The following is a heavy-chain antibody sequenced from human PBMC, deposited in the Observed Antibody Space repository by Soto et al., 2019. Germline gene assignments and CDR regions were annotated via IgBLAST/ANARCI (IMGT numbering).Heavy chain of an antibody. V-gene: IGHV3-23*01. CDR1: GFTFSSYA. J-gene: IGHJ6*02. D-gene: IGHD4-17*01. CDR3: AKDLNRLQGDYGYYYYYGMDV. Sequence: DVQLLESGGGLVQPGGSLRLSCAASGFTFSSYAMSWVRQAPGKGLEWVSAISGSGGSTYYADSVKGRFTISRDNSKNTLYLQMNSLRAEDTAVYYCAKDLNRLQGDYGYYYYYGMDVWGQGTTVTVSS. CDR2: ISGSGGST.